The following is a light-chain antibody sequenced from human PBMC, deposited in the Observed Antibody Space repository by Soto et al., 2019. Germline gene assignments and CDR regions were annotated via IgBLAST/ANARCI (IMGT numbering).Light chain of an antibody. Sequence: DIRMTQSPSSLSASVGDRVTITCRASQSISKYLNWYQQKPGKAPKLLIYAASTLQSGIPSRFSGSEAGTEFTLTISSLQPDDSATYFCQQSYNIPFTFGPGTKVDLK. CDR3: QQSYNIPFT. V-gene: IGKV1-39*01. J-gene: IGKJ3*01. CDR1: QSISKY. CDR2: AAS.